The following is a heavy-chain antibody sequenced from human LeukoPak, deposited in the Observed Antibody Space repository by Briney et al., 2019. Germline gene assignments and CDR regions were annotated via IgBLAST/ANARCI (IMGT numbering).Heavy chain of an antibody. CDR1: GFSFSSYA. CDR3: ARDTVGEWELFRGYFDY. CDR2: ISYDGSNK. D-gene: IGHD1-7*01. Sequence: GGSLRLSCAASGFSFSSYAMHWVRQAPGKGLEWVAIISYDGSNKYYADSVKGRFTISRDNSKNTLYLQMNSLRAEDTAVYYCARDTVGEWELFRGYFDYWGQGTLVTVSS. J-gene: IGHJ4*02. V-gene: IGHV3-30*04.